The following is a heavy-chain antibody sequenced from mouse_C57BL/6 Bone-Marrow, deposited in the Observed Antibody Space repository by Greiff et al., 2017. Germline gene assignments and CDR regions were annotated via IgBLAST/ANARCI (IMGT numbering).Heavy chain of an antibody. Sequence: QVQLKESGPELVRPGASVKISCKGSGYTFTDYSMHWVKQRHAQSLEWIGVISTYNGNASYNEKFKDKDTMTVDKSSSTAYMELARLTSEDSAVYFCTRCPGSSSPDYWGQGTTLTVSS. D-gene: IGHD1-1*01. CDR2: ISTYNGNA. CDR3: TRCPGSSSPDY. CDR1: GYTFTDYS. J-gene: IGHJ2*01. V-gene: IGHV1-67*01.